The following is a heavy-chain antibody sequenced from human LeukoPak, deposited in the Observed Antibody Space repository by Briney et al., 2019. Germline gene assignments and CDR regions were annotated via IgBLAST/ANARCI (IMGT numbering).Heavy chain of an antibody. J-gene: IGHJ4*02. D-gene: IGHD4/OR15-4a*01. CDR2: IYYSGST. CDR1: GGSISSSSYY. CDR3: ARMGAIAGASANPDY. Sequence: PSETLSLTCTVSGGSISSSSYYWGWIRQPPGKGLEWIGSIYYSGSTYYNPSLTSRVTISVDTSKNQFSLKLSSVTAADTAVYYCARMGAIAGASANPDYWGQGTLVSVSS. V-gene: IGHV4-39*07.